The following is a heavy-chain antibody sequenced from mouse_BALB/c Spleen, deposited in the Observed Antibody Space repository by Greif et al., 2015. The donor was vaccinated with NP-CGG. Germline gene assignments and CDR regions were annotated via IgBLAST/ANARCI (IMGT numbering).Heavy chain of an antibody. Sequence: DVQLQESGPGLVKPSQSLSLTCTVTGYSITSDYAWNWIRQFPGNKLEWMGYISYSGSTSYNPSLKSRISITRDTSKNQFFLQLNSVTTEDTATYYCARIYYDYDETPFYYAMDYWGQGTSVTVSS. CDR2: ISYSGST. CDR1: GYSITSDYA. V-gene: IGHV3-2*02. D-gene: IGHD2-4*01. CDR3: ARIYYDYDETPFYYAMDY. J-gene: IGHJ4*01.